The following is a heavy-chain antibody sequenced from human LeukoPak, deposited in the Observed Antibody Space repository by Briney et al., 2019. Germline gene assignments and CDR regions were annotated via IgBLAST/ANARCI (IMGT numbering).Heavy chain of an antibody. CDR3: ARGEGLLLGAFDP. CDR1: GGSFSGYY. D-gene: IGHD2-21*02. Sequence: SETLSLTCAVYGGSFSGYYWSWIRQPAGKGLEWIGRIYTSGSTNYNPSLKSRVTISVDTSKNQFSLKLSSVTAADTAVYYCARGEGLLLGAFDPWGQGTLVTVSS. CDR2: IYTSGST. J-gene: IGHJ5*02. V-gene: IGHV4-59*10.